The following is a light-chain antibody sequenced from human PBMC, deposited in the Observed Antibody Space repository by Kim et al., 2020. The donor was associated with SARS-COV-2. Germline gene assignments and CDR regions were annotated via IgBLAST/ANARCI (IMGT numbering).Light chain of an antibody. CDR3: QVWDSSSDHPV. J-gene: IGLJ3*02. CDR1: NIGSKS. Sequence: PGRTARITCGGNNIGSKSVHWYQQKPGQAHVLVIYYDSDRPSGIPERFSGSNSGNTATLTISRVEAGDEADYYCQVWDSSSDHPVFGGGTQLTVL. CDR2: YDS. V-gene: IGLV3-21*04.